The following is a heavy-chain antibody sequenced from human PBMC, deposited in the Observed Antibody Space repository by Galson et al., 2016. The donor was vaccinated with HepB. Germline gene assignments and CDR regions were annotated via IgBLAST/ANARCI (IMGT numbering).Heavy chain of an antibody. V-gene: IGHV4-59*11. CDR2: IYDSGYT. D-gene: IGHD3-10*01. CDR1: GGSISRHY. Sequence: SETLSLTCTVSGGSISRHYWTWMRQPPGKGLEWIGYIYDSGYTNYDPSLQSRVTISVDPSKNQFSLKLRSVTAADTAVYYCARDYNGVLYWGQGTLVTVSS. J-gene: IGHJ4*02. CDR3: ARDYNGVLY.